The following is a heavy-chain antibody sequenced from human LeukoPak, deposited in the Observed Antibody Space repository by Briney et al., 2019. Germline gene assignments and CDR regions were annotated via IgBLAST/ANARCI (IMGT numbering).Heavy chain of an antibody. CDR1: GYSFTSYW. D-gene: IGHD6-13*01. Sequence: GESLKISCKGSGYSFTSYWIAWVRQMPGKGLGWMGIIYPGDSDTRYSPSFQGQVTISADKSISTAYLQWSSLKASDTAMYYCARAPGIAAATLPFDYWGQGTLVTVSS. CDR3: ARAPGIAAATLPFDY. V-gene: IGHV5-51*01. J-gene: IGHJ4*02. CDR2: IYPGDSDT.